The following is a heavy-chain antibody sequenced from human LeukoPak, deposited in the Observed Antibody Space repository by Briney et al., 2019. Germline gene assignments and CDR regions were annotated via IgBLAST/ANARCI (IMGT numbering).Heavy chain of an antibody. D-gene: IGHD6-13*01. CDR1: GFSFSSYG. Sequence: GGSLRLSCAASGFSFSSYGMHWVRQAPGKGLEWVAFIRYNGNVKHYADSVKGRFTISRDNSKNTLFLQMNSLRGEDTAVYYCAKGGSSSWDYFDYWGQGTPVTVSS. CDR3: AKGGSSSWDYFDY. CDR2: IRYNGNVK. V-gene: IGHV3-30*02. J-gene: IGHJ4*02.